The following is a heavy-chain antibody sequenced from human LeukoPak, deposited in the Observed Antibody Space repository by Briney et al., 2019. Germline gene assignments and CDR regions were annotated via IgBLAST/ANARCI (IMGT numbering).Heavy chain of an antibody. CDR1: GYTFTSYD. D-gene: IGHD3-22*01. CDR3: ARVRGYYYDSSTDSGD. CDR2: MNPNSGNT. Sequence: ASVKVSCKASGYTFTSYDINWVRQATGQGLEWMGWMNPNSGNTGYAQKFQGRVTMTRNTSISTAYMELSSLRSEDTAVYYCARVRGYYYDSSTDSGDWGQGTMVTVSS. V-gene: IGHV1-8*01. J-gene: IGHJ3*01.